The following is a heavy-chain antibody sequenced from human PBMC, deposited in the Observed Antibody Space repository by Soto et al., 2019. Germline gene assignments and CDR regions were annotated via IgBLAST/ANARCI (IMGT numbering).Heavy chain of an antibody. CDR2: ISGSGGST. CDR1: GFTFSSYA. Sequence: GGSLRLSCAASGFTFSSYAMSWVRQAPGKGLEWVSTISGSGGSTYYADSVKGRFTISRDNSKNTLYLQMNSLRAEDTAVYYCAKDAGGGDYYYYGMDVWGQGTTVTVSS. J-gene: IGHJ6*02. V-gene: IGHV3-23*01. CDR3: AKDAGGGDYYYYGMDV. D-gene: IGHD2-8*02.